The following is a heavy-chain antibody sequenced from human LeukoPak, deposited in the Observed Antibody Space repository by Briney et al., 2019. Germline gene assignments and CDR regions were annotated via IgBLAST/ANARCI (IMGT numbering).Heavy chain of an antibody. D-gene: IGHD3-3*01. Sequence: ASVKVSCKASGYTFTSYGISWVRQAPGQGLEWMGWISAYNGNTNYAQKLQGRVTMTTDTSTSTAYIELRSLRSDDTAVYYCARDRRNYDFWSGYPLDYWGQGTLVTVSS. V-gene: IGHV1-18*01. J-gene: IGHJ4*02. CDR1: GYTFTSYG. CDR2: ISAYNGNT. CDR3: ARDRRNYDFWSGYPLDY.